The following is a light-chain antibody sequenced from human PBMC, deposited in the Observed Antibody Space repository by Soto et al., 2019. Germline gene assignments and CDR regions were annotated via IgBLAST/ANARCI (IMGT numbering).Light chain of an antibody. CDR2: GAS. CDR1: QSVSSN. Sequence: EIVMTQSPATLSVSPGERATLSCRASQSVSSNLAWYQQKPGQAPRLLIYGASTRATGIPARFSGSGSGTDFTLTFSSLQSEDFAIYYCQHYNNWPPWTFGQGTKVEIK. V-gene: IGKV3-15*01. CDR3: QHYNNWPPWT. J-gene: IGKJ1*01.